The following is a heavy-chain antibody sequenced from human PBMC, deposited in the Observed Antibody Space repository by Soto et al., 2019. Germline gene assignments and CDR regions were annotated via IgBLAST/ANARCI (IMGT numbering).Heavy chain of an antibody. V-gene: IGHV3-30*18. J-gene: IGHJ3*02. Sequence: QVQLVESGGGVVQPGRSLRLSCADSGFTFSTFGMHWVRQAPGKGLEWVAIISYDGSKKYYADSVKGRFTISRDNSKNTMSLQVNSLRPEETAGYYCAKGRLGCSCLRWNAFDIWGQGTMVTVSS. CDR3: AKGRLGCSCLRWNAFDI. CDR2: ISYDGSKK. CDR1: GFTFSTFG. D-gene: IGHD4-17*01.